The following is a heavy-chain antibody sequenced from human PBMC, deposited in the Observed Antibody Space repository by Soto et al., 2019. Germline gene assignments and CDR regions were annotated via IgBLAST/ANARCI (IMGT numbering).Heavy chain of an antibody. CDR1: GDSVSSNTAT. Sequence: SQTLSLTCAISGDSVSSNTATWAWIRQSPSRGLEWLGRTYYRSKWYVDYAVFVKSRITINPDTSNNQLSLQLNSVTPDDTAVYYCARLIGDSWLDSWGQGTLVTVS. CDR3: ARLIGDSWLDS. V-gene: IGHV6-1*01. D-gene: IGHD2-8*01. J-gene: IGHJ5*01. CDR2: TYYRSKWYV.